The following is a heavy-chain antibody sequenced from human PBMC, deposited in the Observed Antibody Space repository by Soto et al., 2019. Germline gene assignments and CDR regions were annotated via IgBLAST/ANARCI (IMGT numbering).Heavy chain of an antibody. CDR3: AKGNYYYDSSGYYDFDY. V-gene: IGHV3-43*01. CDR1: GFTFDDYT. CDR2: ISWDGGST. Sequence: EVQLVESGGVVVQPGGSLRLSCAASGFTFDDYTMHWVRQAPGKGLEWVSLISWDGGSTYYADSVKGRFTISRDNSKNSLYLQMNSLRAEDTAVYYCAKGNYYYDSSGYYDFDYWGQGTLVTVSS. J-gene: IGHJ4*02. D-gene: IGHD3-22*01.